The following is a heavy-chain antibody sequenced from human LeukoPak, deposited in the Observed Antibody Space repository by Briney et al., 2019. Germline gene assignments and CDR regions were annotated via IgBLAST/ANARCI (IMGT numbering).Heavy chain of an antibody. CDR1: GFTFSSYG. CDR2: ISDDGSNK. D-gene: IGHD2-8*01. CDR3: AKDLVYALDY. V-gene: IGHV3-30*18. J-gene: IGHJ4*02. Sequence: GGSLRLSCAASGFTFSSYGMHWVRQAPGKGLEWVAVISDDGSNKYYADSVKGRFTISRDNSKNTLYLQMNSLRAEDTAVYYCAKDLVYALDYWGQGTLVTVSS.